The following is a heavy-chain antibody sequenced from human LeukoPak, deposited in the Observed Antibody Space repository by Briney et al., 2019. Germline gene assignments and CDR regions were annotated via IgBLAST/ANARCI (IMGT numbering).Heavy chain of an antibody. Sequence: GGSLRLSCAASGFTFSSYAMSWVRQAPGKGLEWVSAISGSGGSTYYADSVKGRFTISRDNSKNTLFVQMNSLRAEDTAVYYCAKAIIAGGVYYYYGMDVWGQGTTVTVSS. CDR1: GFTFSSYA. D-gene: IGHD1-26*01. CDR2: ISGSGGST. J-gene: IGHJ6*02. CDR3: AKAIIAGGVYYYYGMDV. V-gene: IGHV3-23*01.